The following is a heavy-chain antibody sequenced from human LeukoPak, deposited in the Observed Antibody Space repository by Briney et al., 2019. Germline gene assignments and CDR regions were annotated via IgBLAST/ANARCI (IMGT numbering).Heavy chain of an antibody. D-gene: IGHD6-19*01. CDR2: INPNSGGT. Sequence: ASVKVSCKASGYTFTGYYIHWVRQAPGQGLEWMGWINPNSGGTNYAQKFQGRVTMTRDTSISTAYMELNRRRSDDTAVYYCARDSHSSGWYLPDYWGQGTLVTVSS. J-gene: IGHJ4*02. CDR1: GYTFTGYY. V-gene: IGHV1-2*02. CDR3: ARDSHSSGWYLPDY.